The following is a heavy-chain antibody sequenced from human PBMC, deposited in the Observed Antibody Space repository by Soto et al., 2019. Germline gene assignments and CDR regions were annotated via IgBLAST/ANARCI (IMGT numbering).Heavy chain of an antibody. CDR3: PRDRGWCLHY. J-gene: IGHJ4*02. CDR1: GFTFSSYS. V-gene: IGHV3-21*01. Sequence: EVQLVESGGGLVKPGGSLRLSCAASGFTFSSYSMNWVRQAPGKGLEWVSSISSSSSYIYYADSVKGRFPISRDNAKNSLYLKMNSLRPENRPVNSCPRDRGWCLHYGGRGPPVTLPS. CDR2: ISSSSSYI. D-gene: IGHD6-19*01.